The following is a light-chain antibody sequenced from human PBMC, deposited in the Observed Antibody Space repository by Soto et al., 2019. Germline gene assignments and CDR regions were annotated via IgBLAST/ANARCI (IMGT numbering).Light chain of an antibody. V-gene: IGKV3-20*01. CDR3: QQYGSLTWT. CDR1: QIVSNNY. J-gene: IGKJ1*01. CDR2: GAS. Sequence: EIVLTQSPGTLSLSPGERATLSCRASQIVSNNYLAWYQQKPGQAPRPLISGASRRATGVPDRFSGSGSGTDFTLTISRLEPEDFAVYYCQQYGSLTWTFGQGTKVDIK.